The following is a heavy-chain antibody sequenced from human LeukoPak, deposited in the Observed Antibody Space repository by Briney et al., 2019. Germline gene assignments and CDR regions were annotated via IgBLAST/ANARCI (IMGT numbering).Heavy chain of an antibody. CDR3: ARAVIVVVNEYYFDY. D-gene: IGHD2-15*01. CDR2: IYYSGST. Sequence: SETLSLTCTVSGGSISSYYWSWIRQPPGKGLEWIGYIYYSGSTNYNPSLKSRVTISVDTSKNQFSLKLSSVTAADTAVYYCARAVIVVVNEYYFDYWGQGTLVTVSS. J-gene: IGHJ4*02. CDR1: GGSISSYY. V-gene: IGHV4-59*01.